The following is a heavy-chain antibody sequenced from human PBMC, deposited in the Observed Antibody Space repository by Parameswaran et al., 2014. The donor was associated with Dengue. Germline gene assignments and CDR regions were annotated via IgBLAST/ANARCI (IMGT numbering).Heavy chain of an antibody. V-gene: IGHV4-59*01. CDR3: ARAEAYYYDSSGYRIDP. D-gene: IGHD3-22*01. CDR2: IYYSGST. J-gene: IGHJ5*02. Sequence: VRQAPGKGLEWIGYIYYSGSTNYNPSLKSRVTISVDTSKNQFSLKLSSVTAADTAVYYCARAEAYYYDSSGYRIDPWGQGTLVTVSS.